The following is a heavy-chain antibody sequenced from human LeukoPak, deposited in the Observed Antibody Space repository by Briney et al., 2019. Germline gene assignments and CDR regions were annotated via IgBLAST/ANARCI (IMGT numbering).Heavy chain of an antibody. V-gene: IGHV3-48*03. CDR1: GFTFSSYE. CDR2: ISSSGSTI. CDR3: ARVRRLGIG. Sequence: GGSLRLSCAASGFTFSSYEMNWVRQAPGKGLEWVSYISSSGSTIYYADSVKGRFTISRDYAKNSLYLQMNSLRVEDTGVYYCARVRRLGIGWGQGTLVTVSS. J-gene: IGHJ4*02. D-gene: IGHD3-16*01.